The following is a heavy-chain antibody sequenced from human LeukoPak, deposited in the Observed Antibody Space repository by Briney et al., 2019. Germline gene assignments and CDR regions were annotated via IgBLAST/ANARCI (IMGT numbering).Heavy chain of an antibody. D-gene: IGHD3-16*01. CDR2: ISYDGNNR. V-gene: IGHV3-30*18. Sequence: GRTLRLSCAASRFTFSSYGMHWVRPAPGKGLEWVAVISYDGNNRYYADSVKGRLTISRYNSKNTLYLQMNSLRAEDTAVYYCAKVKGEVIGAFDIWGQGTMVT. CDR1: RFTFSSYG. CDR3: AKVKGEVIGAFDI. J-gene: IGHJ3*02.